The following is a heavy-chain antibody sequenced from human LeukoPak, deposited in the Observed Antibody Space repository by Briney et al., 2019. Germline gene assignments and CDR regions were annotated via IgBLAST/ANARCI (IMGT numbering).Heavy chain of an antibody. CDR1: GYTFTSYD. J-gene: IGHJ4*02. CDR3: AAYQHTPCSGGSCYPDPIDY. V-gene: IGHV1-69-2*01. D-gene: IGHD2-15*01. CDR2: VDPEDGET. Sequence: ASVKVSCKASGYTFTSYDINWVQQAPGKGLEWMGLVDPEDGETIYAEKFQGRVTITADTSTDTAYMELSSLRSEDTAVYYCAAYQHTPCSGGSCYPDPIDYWGQGTLVTVSS.